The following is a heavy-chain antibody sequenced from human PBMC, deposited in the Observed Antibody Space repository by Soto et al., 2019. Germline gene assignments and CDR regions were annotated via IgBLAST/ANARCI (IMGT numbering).Heavy chain of an antibody. CDR1: GGSFSVYY. CDR2: INHSGST. V-gene: IGHV4-34*01. CDR3: ARGRAGYCSGGSCYQTPKYYYYYMDV. Sequence: PSETLSLTCAVYGGSFSVYYWSWIRQPPGKGLEWIGEINHSGSTNYNPSLKSRVTISVDTSKNQFSLKLSSVTAADTAVYYCARGRAGYCSGGSCYQTPKYYYYYMDVWGKGTTVTVSS. J-gene: IGHJ6*03. D-gene: IGHD2-15*01.